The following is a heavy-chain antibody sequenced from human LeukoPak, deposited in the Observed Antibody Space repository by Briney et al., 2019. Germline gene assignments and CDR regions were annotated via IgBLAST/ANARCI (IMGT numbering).Heavy chain of an antibody. J-gene: IGHJ4*02. Sequence: HSGGSLRLSCAASGFTFSSYAMSWVRQAPGKRLEWVSAISGSGGSTYYADSVKCRFTISRDNSKHTLYLQMNSLRAEDTAVYYCAKGGLRYFDWLLSTYWGQGTLVTVSS. CDR1: GFTFSSYA. CDR3: AKGGLRYFDWLLSTY. D-gene: IGHD3-9*01. V-gene: IGHV3-23*01. CDR2: ISGSGGST.